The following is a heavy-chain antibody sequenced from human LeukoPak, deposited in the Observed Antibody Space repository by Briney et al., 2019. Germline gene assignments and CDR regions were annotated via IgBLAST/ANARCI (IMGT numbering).Heavy chain of an antibody. CDR1: GGTFSSYA. CDR2: IIPIFGTA. J-gene: IGHJ6*03. Sequence: ASVKVSCKASGGTFSSYAISWVRQAPGQGLEWMGGIIPIFGTANYAQKFQGRVTITTDESTSTAYMELSSLRSEDTAVYYCARGHYRNAYYYYYMDVWGKGTTVTVSS. CDR3: ARGHYRNAYYYYYMDV. D-gene: IGHD4-11*01. V-gene: IGHV1-69*05.